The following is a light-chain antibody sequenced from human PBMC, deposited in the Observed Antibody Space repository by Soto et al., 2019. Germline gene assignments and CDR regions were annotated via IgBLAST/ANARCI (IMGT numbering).Light chain of an antibody. CDR2: XAY. CDR3: QQYNNWPLART. Sequence: IVVTQSPATLSVSPGERATLSCRASQRVSSNLDWYKWKPGQAPRLTIXXAYXRATGTPARFSVSGSGTEFTLTISSLQSEDFAIEYWQQYNNWPLARTFGGGTKVDIK. V-gene: IGKV3-15*01. J-gene: IGKJ4*02. CDR1: QRVSSN.